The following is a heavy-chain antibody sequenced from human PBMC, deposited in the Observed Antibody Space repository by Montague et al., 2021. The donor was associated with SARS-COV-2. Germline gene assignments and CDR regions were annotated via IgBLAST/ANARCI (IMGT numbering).Heavy chain of an antibody. V-gene: IGHV3-30-3*01. J-gene: IGHJ6*02. CDR3: AREQEPHQPAYYDILTGYIGGFYYYGMDV. CDR1: GFTFSSYA. CDR2: ISYDGSNK. D-gene: IGHD3-9*01. Sequence: SLRLSLSASGFTFSSYAMHWVRQAPGKGLEWVAVISYDGSNKYYADSVKGRFTISRDNSKNTLYLQMNSLRAEDTAVYYCAREQEPHQPAYYDILTGYIGGFYYYGMDVWGQGTTVTVSS.